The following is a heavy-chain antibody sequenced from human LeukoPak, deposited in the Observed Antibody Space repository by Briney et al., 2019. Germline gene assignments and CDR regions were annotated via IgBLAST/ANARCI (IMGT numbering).Heavy chain of an antibody. D-gene: IGHD3-22*01. Sequence: ASVKASCKASGYTFTGYYMHWVRQAPGQGLEWMGWINPNSGGTNYAQKFQGRVTMTRDTSISTAYMELSRLRSDDTAVYYCAREKGIMYDKAFDIWGQGTMVTVSS. CDR2: INPNSGGT. V-gene: IGHV1-2*02. CDR3: AREKGIMYDKAFDI. CDR1: GYTFTGYY. J-gene: IGHJ3*02.